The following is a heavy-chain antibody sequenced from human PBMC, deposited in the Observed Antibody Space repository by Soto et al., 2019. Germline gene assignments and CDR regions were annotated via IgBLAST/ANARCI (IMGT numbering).Heavy chain of an antibody. V-gene: IGHV1-69*01. J-gene: IGHJ4*02. CDR1: GGTFSSYS. Sequence: VQLVQSGAEVKKPGSSVKVSCKASGGTFSSYSINWVRQAPGQGLEWMGEIIPIFGTANYAQKFQGRVTITADESTSTAYMELSSLRSEDTAVFYCARDGGRHSGGIDYWGQGTLVTVSS. D-gene: IGHD1-26*01. CDR2: IIPIFGTA. CDR3: ARDGGRHSGGIDY.